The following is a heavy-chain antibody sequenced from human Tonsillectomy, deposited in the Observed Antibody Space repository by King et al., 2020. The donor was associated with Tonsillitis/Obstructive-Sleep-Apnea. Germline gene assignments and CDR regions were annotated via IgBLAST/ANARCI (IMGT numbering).Heavy chain of an antibody. CDR3: VKGILWFGEEDV. CDR2: INNTGNSP. Sequence: VQLVESGGGLVQPGGSLRLSCEVSGFAFSTKAMRWVRQAPGKGLEWVSAINNTGNSPYYADSVKGRFTISRDNSKNALFLQMNSLRAEDEAVYYCVKGILWFGEEDVWGKGTTVIVSS. J-gene: IGHJ6*03. V-gene: IGHV3-23*05. CDR1: GFAFSTKA. D-gene: IGHD3-10*01.